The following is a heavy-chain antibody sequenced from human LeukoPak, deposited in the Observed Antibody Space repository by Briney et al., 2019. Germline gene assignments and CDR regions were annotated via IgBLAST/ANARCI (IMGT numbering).Heavy chain of an antibody. Sequence: PSETLSLTCTVSGGSISSYYWSWIRQPAGKGLEWIGRIYTSGSTNYNPSLKSRVTMSVDTSKNQFSLKLSSVTAADTAVYYRAREYYDYVWGSYRYHNWFDPWGQGTLVTVSS. CDR2: IYTSGST. D-gene: IGHD3-16*02. V-gene: IGHV4-4*07. CDR1: GGSISSYY. CDR3: AREYYDYVWGSYRYHNWFDP. J-gene: IGHJ5*02.